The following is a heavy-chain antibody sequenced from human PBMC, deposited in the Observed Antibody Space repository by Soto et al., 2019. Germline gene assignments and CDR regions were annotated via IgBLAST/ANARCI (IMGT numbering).Heavy chain of an antibody. CDR1: ADSISSCPYY. CDR2: IDYGGGP. D-gene: IGHD6-19*01. CDR3: AKVHVAGPRADAGYFDY. V-gene: IGHV4-31*03. J-gene: IGHJ4*02. Sequence: SETLSLTFTVTADSISSCPYYWRLLRQHPGKGVEWVGFIDYGGGPHYNPSLKSRLTILIDTSKNQCCLSLDSVTPPDTAVYYCAKVHVAGPRADAGYFDYWGLGTLVTVSS.